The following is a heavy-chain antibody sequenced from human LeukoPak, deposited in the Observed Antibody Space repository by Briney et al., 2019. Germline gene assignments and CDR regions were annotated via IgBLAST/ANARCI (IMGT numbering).Heavy chain of an antibody. CDR2: IFSNDEK. V-gene: IGHV2-26*01. D-gene: IGHD6-19*01. CDR3: ARTYMAVAGLYYYYGMDV. CDR1: GFSLSNARMG. Sequence: SGPVLVKPTETLTLTCTVSGFSLSNARMGVSWIRQPPEKALEWLAHIFSNDEKSYSTSLKSRLTISKDTSKSQVVLTMTNMDPVDTATYYCARTYMAVAGLYYYYGMDVWGQGTTVTVSS. J-gene: IGHJ6*02.